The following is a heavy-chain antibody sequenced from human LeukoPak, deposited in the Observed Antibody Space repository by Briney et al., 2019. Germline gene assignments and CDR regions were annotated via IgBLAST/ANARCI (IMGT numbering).Heavy chain of an antibody. D-gene: IGHD4-17*01. CDR1: GFNFSSYW. J-gene: IGHJ4*02. CDR2: ISSSSSYI. V-gene: IGHV3-21*01. Sequence: GGSLRLSCAASGFNFSSYWMHWVRRAPGKGLEWVSSISSSSSYIYYADSVKGRFTISRDNAKNSLFLQMNSLRAEDTAMYYCARDLPTVTTLLPSLSYFDYWGQGTLVTVSS. CDR3: ARDLPTVTTLLPSLSYFDY.